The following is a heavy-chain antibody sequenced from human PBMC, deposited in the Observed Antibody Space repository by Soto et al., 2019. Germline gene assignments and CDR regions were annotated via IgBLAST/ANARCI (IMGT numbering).Heavy chain of an antibody. CDR2: ISAYNGNT. V-gene: IGHV1-18*01. CDR1: GYTFTSYG. CDR3: ARGNALLYFDWLLISDAFDI. J-gene: IGHJ3*02. D-gene: IGHD3-9*01. Sequence: ASVKVSCKASGYTFTSYGISWVRQAPGQGLEWMGWISAYNGNTNYAQKLQGRVTMTTDTSTSTAYMELRSLRSDDTAVYYCARGNALLYFDWLLISDAFDIRGQETMVTVSS.